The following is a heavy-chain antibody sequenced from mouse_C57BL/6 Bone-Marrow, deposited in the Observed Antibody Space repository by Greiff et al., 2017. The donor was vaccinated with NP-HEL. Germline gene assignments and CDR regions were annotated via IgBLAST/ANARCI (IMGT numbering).Heavy chain of an antibody. CDR3: PDGAWFAY. CDR2: IDPENGDT. J-gene: IGHJ3*01. Sequence: EVKLQESGAELVRPGASVKLSCTASGFNIKDDYMHWVKQRPEQGLEWIGWIDPENGDTEYASQFQGKATITADTSSNTAYLQLSSLTSEDTAGYYCPDGAWFAYWGQGTLVTVSA. V-gene: IGHV14-4*01. CDR1: GFNIKDDY.